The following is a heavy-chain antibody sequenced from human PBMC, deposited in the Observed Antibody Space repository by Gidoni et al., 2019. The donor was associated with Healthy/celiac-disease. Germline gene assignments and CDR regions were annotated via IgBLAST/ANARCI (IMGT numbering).Heavy chain of an antibody. J-gene: IGHJ4*02. CDR3: ARDVEGTDSLGTFDY. CDR1: GFTFSSYA. V-gene: IGHV3-30-3*01. CDR2: ISYDGSNK. D-gene: IGHD1-1*01. Sequence: QVQLVESGGGVVQPGRSLRLSCAASGFTFSSYAMHWVRQAPGKGLEWVAVISYDGSNKYYADSVKGRFTISRDNSKNTLYLQMNSLRAEDTAVYYCARDVEGTDSLGTFDYWGQGTLVTVSS.